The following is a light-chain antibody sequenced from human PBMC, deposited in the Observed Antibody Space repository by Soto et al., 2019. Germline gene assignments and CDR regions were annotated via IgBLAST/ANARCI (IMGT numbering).Light chain of an antibody. CDR3: QQYTNRPPWT. Sequence: DIVMTQSPATLSVSPGERATLSCRASQSVSTNLAWYQQKPGQAPRLLIYGASTRATGIPARFSGRGSGTEFTLIISSLQSDDLTVYYCQQYTNRPPWTFGQGTRLDLK. CDR2: GAS. CDR1: QSVSTN. V-gene: IGKV3-15*01. J-gene: IGKJ1*01.